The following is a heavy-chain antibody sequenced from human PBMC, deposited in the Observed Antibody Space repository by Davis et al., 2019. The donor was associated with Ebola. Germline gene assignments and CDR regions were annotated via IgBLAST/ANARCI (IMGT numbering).Heavy chain of an antibody. D-gene: IGHD3-22*01. CDR1: GYRFTSYY. V-gene: IGHV1-46*01. J-gene: IGHJ3*02. CDR2: INPITGGT. CDR3: AREGGRYYDSSGYVFDI. Sequence: ASVQVSCKASGYRFTSYYMHWVRQAPGQGLEWMGIINPITGGTSYAQNFQVGVNMTRDTSTSTVYMELSSLRSEDTAVYYCAREGGRYYDSSGYVFDIWGQGTMVKVSS.